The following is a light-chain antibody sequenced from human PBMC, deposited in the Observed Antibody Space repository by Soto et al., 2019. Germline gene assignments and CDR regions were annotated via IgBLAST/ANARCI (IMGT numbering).Light chain of an antibody. CDR3: QQVNVHPST. J-gene: IGKJ4*01. CDR1: QGISSY. Sequence: IQLTQSPFSLSASVGDRVTITCRASQGISSYLGWYQQKPGKAPNLLIYDASTLHSGVPSRFSGGGSGTDFTLTISSLQPEDFATYYCQQVNVHPSTFGGGTKVDIK. V-gene: IGKV1-9*01. CDR2: DAS.